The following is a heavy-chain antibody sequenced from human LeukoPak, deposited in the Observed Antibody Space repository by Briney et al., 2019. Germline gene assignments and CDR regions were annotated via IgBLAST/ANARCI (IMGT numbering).Heavy chain of an antibody. J-gene: IGHJ4*02. Sequence: GASVKVSCKASGYTFTGYYMHWVRQAPGQGLEWMGRINPNSGGTNYAQKFQGRVTMTRDMSISTAYMELSRLRSDDTAVYYCASCVSFSGGSCYDYWGQGTLVTVSS. CDR3: ASCVSFSGGSCYDY. CDR1: GYTFTGYY. D-gene: IGHD2-15*01. CDR2: INPNSGGT. V-gene: IGHV1-2*06.